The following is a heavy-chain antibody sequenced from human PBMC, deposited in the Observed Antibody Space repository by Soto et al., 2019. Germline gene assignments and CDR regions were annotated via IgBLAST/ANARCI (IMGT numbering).Heavy chain of an antibody. CDR1: GYTFTSYA. J-gene: IGHJ5*02. Sequence: QVQLVQSGAEVKKPGASVKVSCKASGYTFTSYAMHWVRQAPGQRLEWMGWINAGNGNTKYSQKVQGRVTITRDTSASTAYMELSSLRSEDTAVYYCARGVGGGYNNWFDPWGQGTLVTVSS. V-gene: IGHV1-3*01. CDR3: ARGVGGGYNNWFDP. D-gene: IGHD6-19*01. CDR2: INAGNGNT.